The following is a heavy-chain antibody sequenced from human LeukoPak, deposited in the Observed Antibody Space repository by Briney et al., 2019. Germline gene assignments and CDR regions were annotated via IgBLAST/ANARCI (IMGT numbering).Heavy chain of an antibody. D-gene: IGHD3-3*01. CDR3: TRSYYDFWSGSWYFDY. J-gene: IGHJ4*02. V-gene: IGHV3-49*04. Sequence: GGSLRLSCTASGFTFGDYAMSWVRQAPGKGLEGVGFIRSKAYGGTTEYAASVKGRFTISRDDSKSIAYLQMNSLKTEDTAVYYCTRSYYDFWSGSWYFDYWGQGTLVTVSS. CDR2: IRSKAYGGTT. CDR1: GFTFGDYA.